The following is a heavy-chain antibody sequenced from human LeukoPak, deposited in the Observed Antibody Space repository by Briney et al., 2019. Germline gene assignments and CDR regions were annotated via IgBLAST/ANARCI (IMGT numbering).Heavy chain of an antibody. J-gene: IGHJ6*03. CDR2: INSDGSST. CDR3: AKDKKGLQPCYMDV. CDR1: RFTFSTYW. V-gene: IGHV3-74*01. D-gene: IGHD4-11*01. Sequence: PGGSLRLSCAASRFTFSTYWMHWVRQAPGKGLVWVSRINSDGSSTDYADSVKGRFTISRDNAKNTLYLQMNSLRAEDTAVYYCAKDKKGLQPCYMDVWGKGTTVTVSS.